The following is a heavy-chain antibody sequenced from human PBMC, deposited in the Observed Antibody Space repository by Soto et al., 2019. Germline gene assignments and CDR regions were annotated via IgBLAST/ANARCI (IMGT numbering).Heavy chain of an antibody. D-gene: IGHD2-2*01. J-gene: IGHJ6*02. CDR1: GGTFSSYA. CDR3: AIAYIPAASFYGMDV. V-gene: IGHV1-69*13. Sequence: SVKVSGKASGGTFSSYAISWVRQAPGQGLDWIGGIIPIFGTANYAQKFQGRVTITADDCTSTAYMELSSLRSEDTAVYYCAIAYIPAASFYGMDVWGQWASVTACS. CDR2: IIPIFGTA.